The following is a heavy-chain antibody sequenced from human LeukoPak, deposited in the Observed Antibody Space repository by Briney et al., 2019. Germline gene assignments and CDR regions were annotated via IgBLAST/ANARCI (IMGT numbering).Heavy chain of an antibody. CDR3: AKKDYGDSFDY. CDR1: EFTFNTYS. D-gene: IGHD4-17*01. Sequence: GGSLRLSCAASEFTFNTYSMNWVRQAPGKGLEWVSSISSSSDYIYYADSVKGRFTISRDSAKNSLYLQMNSLRSDDTAVYYCAKKDYGDSFDYWGQGTLVTVSS. J-gene: IGHJ4*02. V-gene: IGHV3-21*04. CDR2: ISSSSDYI.